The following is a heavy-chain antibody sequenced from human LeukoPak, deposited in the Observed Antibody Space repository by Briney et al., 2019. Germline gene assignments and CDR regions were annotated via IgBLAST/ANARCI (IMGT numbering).Heavy chain of an antibody. Sequence: TLSLTCTVSGGSISSGSYYWSWIRQPAGKGLEWIGRIYTSGTTNYNLSLKSRVTISIDTSKNHFSLRLSSVTAADTAVYYCARRIAARPHAFDIWGQGTMVTVSS. J-gene: IGHJ3*02. CDR3: ARRIAARPHAFDI. D-gene: IGHD6-6*01. CDR1: GGSISSGSYY. V-gene: IGHV4-61*02. CDR2: IYTSGTT.